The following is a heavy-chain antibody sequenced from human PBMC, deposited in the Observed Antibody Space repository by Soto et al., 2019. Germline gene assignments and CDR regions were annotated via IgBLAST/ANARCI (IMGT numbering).Heavy chain of an antibody. J-gene: IGHJ4*02. CDR1: GFTVSNHW. V-gene: IGHV3-7*05. CDR2: IKQDGSEK. D-gene: IGHD1-26*01. CDR3: VRERGTVVGATIFDS. Sequence: GGSLRLSCAASGFTVSNHWMSWVRQAPGKGLEWVANIKQDGSEKSFVDSVKGRFTISRDNAKNSLYLQMNSLRVEDTAVYYCVRERGTVVGATIFDSWGQGALVTVSS.